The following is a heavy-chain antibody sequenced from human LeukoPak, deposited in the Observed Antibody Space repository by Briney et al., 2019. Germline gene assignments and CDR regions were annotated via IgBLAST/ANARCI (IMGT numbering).Heavy chain of an antibody. V-gene: IGHV3-7*01. CDR1: GFTFSTYR. CDR3: ARFRYSSSAFDY. J-gene: IGHJ4*02. Sequence: GGSLRLSCAASGFTFSTYRVTWLRQAPGKGLEWVANIKQDGSDKYYVDSVKGRFTISRDNAKNSLYLQMNSLRAEDPAVYYCARFRYSSSAFDYWGKGTLVTVSS. CDR2: IKQDGSDK. D-gene: IGHD6-6*01.